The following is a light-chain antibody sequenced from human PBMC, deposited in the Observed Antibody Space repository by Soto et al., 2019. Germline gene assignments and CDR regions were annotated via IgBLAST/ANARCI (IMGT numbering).Light chain of an antibody. CDR1: SSDVGNYNY. V-gene: IGLV2-14*03. Sequence: QSALTQPASVSGSPGQSITISCTGTSSDVGNYNYVSWYQHHPGKAPKLIIYDVCNRPSGVSNRFSGSKSGNTASLTISGLQAEDEGDYYCSSYTTYSTLVVFGGGTKLTVL. CDR3: SSYTTYSTLVV. J-gene: IGLJ2*01. CDR2: DVC.